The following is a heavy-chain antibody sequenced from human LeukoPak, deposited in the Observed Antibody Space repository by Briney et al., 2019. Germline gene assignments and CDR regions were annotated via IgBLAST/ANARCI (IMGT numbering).Heavy chain of an antibody. CDR1: GYSISSGYY. Sequence: SGTLSLTCRVSGYSISSGYYWGWIRQPPGKGPGWLGDMFHRGDTYYHPSLMSRITMSVDTSKNQFSLKIKSVAAADTAVYYCARAEGYHLPLDWGQGTLVTVSS. CDR3: ARAEGYHLPLD. J-gene: IGHJ4*02. V-gene: IGHV4-38-2*02. CDR2: MFHRGDT. D-gene: IGHD2-2*01.